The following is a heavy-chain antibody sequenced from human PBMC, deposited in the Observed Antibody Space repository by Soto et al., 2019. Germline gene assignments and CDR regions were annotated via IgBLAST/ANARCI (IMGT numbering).Heavy chain of an antibody. CDR1: GGSFTSNNW. CDR2: IYRTGST. CDR3: ASRDPGTSVDY. Sequence: SETLSLTCAVSGGSFTSNNWWTWVRQPPGQGLEWIGEIYRTGSTNYNPSLKSRVTISLDESENQFSLKVTSLTAADTAVYYCASRDPGTSVDYWGQGTLVTVSS. V-gene: IGHV4-4*02. D-gene: IGHD1-7*01. J-gene: IGHJ4*02.